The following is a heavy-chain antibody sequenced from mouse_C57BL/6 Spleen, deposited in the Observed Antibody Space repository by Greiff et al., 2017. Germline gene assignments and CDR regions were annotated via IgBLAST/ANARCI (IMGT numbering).Heavy chain of an antibody. CDR2: INPNNGGT. V-gene: IGHV1-26*01. J-gene: IGHJ3*01. D-gene: IGHD2-4*01. CDR1: GYTFTDYY. Sequence: EVQLQQSGPELVKPGASVKISCKASGYTFTDYYMNWVKQSHGKSLEWIGDINPNNGGTSYNQKFKGKATLTVDKSSSTAYMELRSLTSEDSAVYYGGSGGYEYDAFAYWGQGALVTVSA. CDR3: GSGGYEYDAFAY.